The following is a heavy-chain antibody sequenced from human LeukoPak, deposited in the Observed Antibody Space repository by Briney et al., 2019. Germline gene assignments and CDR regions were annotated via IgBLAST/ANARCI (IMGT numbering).Heavy chain of an antibody. CDR1: GFTFSSYG. CDR2: IRKDAGKT. Sequence: GGALRLSCKASGFTFSSYGFHWVRQAPGKGLEWMAFIRKDAGKTHYADSVKGRFSISRDISKNTLYLQMNSLRAEDTAVYYCARVRLGEISGWYIFDDWGQGALGTVTA. V-gene: IGHV3-30*02. J-gene: IGHJ4*02. CDR3: ARVRLGEISGWYIFDD. D-gene: IGHD6-19*01.